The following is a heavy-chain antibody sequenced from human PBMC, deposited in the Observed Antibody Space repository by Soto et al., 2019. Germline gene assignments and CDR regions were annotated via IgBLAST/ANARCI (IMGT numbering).Heavy chain of an antibody. CDR1: GYPFTSYY. J-gene: IGHJ4*02. Sequence: QVQLVQSGAEVKKPGASVKVSCKASGYPFTSYYMHWVRQAPVQGLAWMGIINPSGGRTSYAQKFQGRVTMTRDTSTSTVYMELSSLRSEDTAVYYCARGPFYYYDSSGYYADYWGQGTLVTVSS. CDR2: INPSGGRT. D-gene: IGHD3-22*01. CDR3: ARGPFYYYDSSGYYADY. V-gene: IGHV1-46*01.